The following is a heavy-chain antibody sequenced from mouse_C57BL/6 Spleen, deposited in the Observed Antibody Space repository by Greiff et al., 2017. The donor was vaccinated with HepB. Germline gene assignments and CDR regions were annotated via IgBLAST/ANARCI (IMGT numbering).Heavy chain of an antibody. D-gene: IGHD2-1*01. CDR3: ARGDLRSIYYGNYDAMDY. CDR2: IYPGDGDT. CDR1: GYAFSSSW. V-gene: IGHV1-82*01. Sequence: QVQLQQSGPELVKPGASVKISCKASGYAFSSSWMNWVKQRPGKGLEWIGRIYPGDGDTNYNGKFKGKATLTADKSSSTAYMQLSSLTSEDSAVYFCARGDLRSIYYGNYDAMDYWGQGTSVTVSS. J-gene: IGHJ4*01.